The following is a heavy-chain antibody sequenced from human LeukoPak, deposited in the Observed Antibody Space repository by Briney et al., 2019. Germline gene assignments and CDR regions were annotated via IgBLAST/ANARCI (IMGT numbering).Heavy chain of an antibody. V-gene: IGHV4-34*01. CDR1: GGSFSGYY. J-gene: IGHJ5*02. CDR3: AREQQQLVRGPYNWFDP. Sequence: PSETLSLTCAVDGGSFSGYYWSWIRQPPGKGLEWIGEINHSGSTNYNPSLKSRVTISVDTSKNQFSLKLSSVTAADTAVYYCAREQQQLVRGPYNWFDPWGQGTLVTVSS. D-gene: IGHD6-13*01. CDR2: INHSGST.